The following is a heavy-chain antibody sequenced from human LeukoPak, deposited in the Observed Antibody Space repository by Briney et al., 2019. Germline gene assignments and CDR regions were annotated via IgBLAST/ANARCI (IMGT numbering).Heavy chain of an antibody. D-gene: IGHD5-12*01. V-gene: IGHV1-46*01. J-gene: IGHJ4*02. CDR2: INPSGGST. CDR3: ARGKGIVATPDDY. CDR1: GYTFTSYY. Sequence: ASAKVSCKASGYTFTSYYMHWVRQAPGQGLEWMGIINPSGGSTSYAQKFQGRVTMTRDMSTSTAYMELRSLRSDDTAVYYCARGKGIVATPDDYWGQGTLVTVSS.